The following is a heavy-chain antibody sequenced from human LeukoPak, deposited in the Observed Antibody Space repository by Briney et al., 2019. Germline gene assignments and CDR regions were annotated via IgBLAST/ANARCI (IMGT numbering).Heavy chain of an antibody. CDR1: GGSISSSSYY. CDR2: IYYSGST. V-gene: IGHV4-39*01. D-gene: IGHD6-19*01. CDR3: ARLIAVAGSFDY. J-gene: IGHJ4*02. Sequence: TSETLSLTCTVSGGSISSSSYYWGWIRQPPGKGLEWIGSIYYSGSTYYNPSLKSRVTISVDTSKNQFSLKLSSVTAADTAVYYCARLIAVAGSFDYWGQGTLVTVSS.